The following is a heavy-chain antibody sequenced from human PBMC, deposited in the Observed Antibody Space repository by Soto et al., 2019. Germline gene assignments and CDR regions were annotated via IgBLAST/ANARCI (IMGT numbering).Heavy chain of an antibody. D-gene: IGHD3-3*01. J-gene: IGHJ3*01. Sequence: GDSRSRKQKKAGKGVEWIGNMYYSGTTHYNPSLRSRLTISVEMSRNQFSLKLSSVTAADTAVYYCARDGRVLERPHRDLVLAFRGHGTTVTVFS. V-gene: IGHV4-31*02. CDR2: MYYSGTT. CDR1: GDS. CDR3: ARDGRVLERPHRDLVLAF.